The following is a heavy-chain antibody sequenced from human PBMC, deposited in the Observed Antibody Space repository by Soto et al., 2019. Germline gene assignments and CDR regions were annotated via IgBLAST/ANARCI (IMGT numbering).Heavy chain of an antibody. CDR1: GFSLSHYW. Sequence: PGGSLRLSCAASGFSLSHYWMHWVRQAPGKGLVWVSRISPDGSTTTYADSVKGRFTISRDNAKGTLYLQMNSLTVEDGAVYYCADSWLPTSYWGPGTLVTVSS. V-gene: IGHV3-74*01. CDR3: ADSWLPTSY. D-gene: IGHD3-10*01. CDR2: ISPDGSTT. J-gene: IGHJ4*02.